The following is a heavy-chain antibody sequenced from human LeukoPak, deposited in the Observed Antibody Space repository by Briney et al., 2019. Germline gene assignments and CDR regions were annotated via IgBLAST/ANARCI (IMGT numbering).Heavy chain of an antibody. CDR3: ARHGGYCGGGSCYSGGTFDY. V-gene: IGHV4-38-2*01. Sequence: PSETLSLTCAVSGYSISSGYYWGWIRQPPGKGLGWIGSIYHSGSTYYHPSLKSRVTISVDTSKNQFSLKLSSVPAADTAVYYCARHGGYCGGGSCYSGGTFDYWGQGTLVTVSS. J-gene: IGHJ4*02. D-gene: IGHD2-15*01. CDR2: IYHSGST. CDR1: GYSISSGYY.